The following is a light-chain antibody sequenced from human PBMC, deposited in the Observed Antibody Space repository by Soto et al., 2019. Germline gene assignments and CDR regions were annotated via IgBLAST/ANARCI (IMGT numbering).Light chain of an antibody. J-gene: IGLJ2*01. CDR1: SSDIGRYKF. Sequence: SALPQTASVSRSPGQSVTISCTGTSSDIGRYKFVSWFQQHPGKAPKLLIFEGTNRPSGVSNRFSGSKSGNTASLTISGPQAEDEAIYFCSSSTNPNPLVIFGGGTKVTVL. CDR3: SSSTNPNPLVI. CDR2: EGT. V-gene: IGLV2-14*01.